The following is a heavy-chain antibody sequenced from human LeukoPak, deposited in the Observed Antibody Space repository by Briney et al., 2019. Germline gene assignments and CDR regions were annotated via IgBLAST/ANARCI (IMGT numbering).Heavy chain of an antibody. CDR1: GFTFSNYE. J-gene: IGHJ1*01. CDR3: ATSRGYFFRWFQH. CDR2: IASSGSTI. Sequence: GGSLRLSCSASGFTFSNYEMNWVRQAQGKGLERVSYIASSGSTIYYADSVKGRFTISRDNAKSSLYLQMNSLRADDTAVYYCATSRGYFFRWFQHWGQGTLVTVSS. D-gene: IGHD3-22*01. V-gene: IGHV3-48*03.